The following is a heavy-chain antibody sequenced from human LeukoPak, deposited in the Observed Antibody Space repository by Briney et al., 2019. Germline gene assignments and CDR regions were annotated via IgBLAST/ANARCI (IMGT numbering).Heavy chain of an antibody. V-gene: IGHV4-39*07. CDR2: IYYSGST. D-gene: IGHD3-10*01. CDR1: GGSISSRSYY. Sequence: SETLSLTCTVSGGSISSRSYYWGWIRQPPGKGLEWIGSIYYSGSTYYNPSLKSRVTISVDTSKNQFSLKLSSVTAADTAVYYCAREGYYGSGYPFDYWGQGTLVTVSS. J-gene: IGHJ4*02. CDR3: AREGYYGSGYPFDY.